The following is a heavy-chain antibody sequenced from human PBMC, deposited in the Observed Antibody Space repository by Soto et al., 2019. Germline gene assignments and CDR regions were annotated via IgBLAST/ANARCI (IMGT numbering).Heavy chain of an antibody. CDR1: GFTFSTYS. Sequence: EAHLVESGGGFLQPGGSLRLSCAASGFTFSTYSMNWVRQAPGKGLEWISYISSSSSTIYYADSVQGRFTISRDNAKNTPSLPTNSLRDEDTAVNYCARDSRPGWHFDYWGQGTLVTVSS. CDR3: ARDSRPGWHFDY. J-gene: IGHJ4*02. V-gene: IGHV3-48*02. D-gene: IGHD6-19*01. CDR2: ISSSSSTI.